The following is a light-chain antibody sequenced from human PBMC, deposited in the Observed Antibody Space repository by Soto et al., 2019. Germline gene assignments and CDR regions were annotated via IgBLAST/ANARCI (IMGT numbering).Light chain of an antibody. CDR1: SSNIESNT. V-gene: IGLV1-40*01. CDR2: GNS. CDR3: QSYDSSLSGYV. J-gene: IGLJ1*01. Sequence: QSVLTQPPSASGTPGQRVTISCSGSSSNIESNTVNWYQQLPGTAPKLLIYGNSNRPSGVPDRFSGSKSGTSASLAITGLQAEDEADLYCQSYDSSLSGYVFGTGTKLTVL.